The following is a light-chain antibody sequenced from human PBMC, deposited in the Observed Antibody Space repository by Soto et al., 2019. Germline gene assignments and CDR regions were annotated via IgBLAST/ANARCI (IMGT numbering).Light chain of an antibody. J-gene: IGLJ3*02. Sequence: QSVLTQPPSVSAAPGQKVTISCSGSSYNIGSDFVSWYQQLPGTAPQLLIYENNKRPSGIPDRFSGSKSATSATLGITGLQTGDEADYYCAAWDTSLSGGVFGGGTQLTVL. CDR1: SYNIGSDF. V-gene: IGLV1-51*02. CDR2: ENN. CDR3: AAWDTSLSGGV.